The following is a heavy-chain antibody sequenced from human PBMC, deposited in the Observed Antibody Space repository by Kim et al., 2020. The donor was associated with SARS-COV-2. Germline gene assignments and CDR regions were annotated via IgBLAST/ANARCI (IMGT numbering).Heavy chain of an antibody. V-gene: IGHV1-46*02. CDR1: GYTFNNYY. CDR2: INPSGGRR. Sequence: ASVKVSCKSSGYTFNNYYIHWVRQAPGQGLEWMGIINPSGGRRSYTQKFQGRVTMTRDTSTSTVYMEVSSLRSEDTAVYYCARVAERGYIYGSDYYYYAMDVWGQGTTVTVSS. J-gene: IGHJ6*02. CDR3: ARVAERGYIYGSDYYYYAMDV. D-gene: IGHD5-18*01.